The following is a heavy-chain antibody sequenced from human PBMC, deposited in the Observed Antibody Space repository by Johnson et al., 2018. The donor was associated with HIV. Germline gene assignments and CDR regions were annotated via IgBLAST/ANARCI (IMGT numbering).Heavy chain of an antibody. D-gene: IGHD3-16*01. CDR1: RFTFSSYG. V-gene: IGHV3-30*03. CDR2: ISYDGSDK. CDR3: AREGGSSGPDAFDI. J-gene: IGHJ3*02. Sequence: QVQLVESGGGVVQPGRSLRLSCAASRFTFSSYGMHWVRQAPAKGLAWVAFISYDGSDKYYADSVKGRLTISRDSSRNTLYLEINSLRAEDTAVYYCAREGGSSGPDAFDIWGQGTMVTVSS.